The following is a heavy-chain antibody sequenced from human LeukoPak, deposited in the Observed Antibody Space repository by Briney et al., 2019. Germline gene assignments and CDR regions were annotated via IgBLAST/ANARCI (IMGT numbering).Heavy chain of an antibody. CDR3: ARGSPPARPRSGRWFDP. J-gene: IGHJ5*02. CDR1: GYTFTGYY. V-gene: IGHV1-2*02. Sequence: SSLKVSCKASGYTFTGYYMHWVRQAPGQGLEWMGWINPNSGGTNYAQKFQGRVTMTRDTSISTAYMELSRLRSDDTAVYYCARGSPPARPRSGRWFDPWGQGTLVTVSS. D-gene: IGHD1-26*01. CDR2: INPNSGGT.